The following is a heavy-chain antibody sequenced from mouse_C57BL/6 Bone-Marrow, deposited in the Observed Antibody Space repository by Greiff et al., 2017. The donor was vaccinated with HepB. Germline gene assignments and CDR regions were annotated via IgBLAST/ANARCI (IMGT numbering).Heavy chain of an antibody. Sequence: EVKLQESGPGLVKPSQSLSLTCSVTGYSITSGYYWNWIRQFPGNKLEWMGYISYDGSNNYNPSLKNRISITRDTSKNRFFLKLNSVTTEDTATYYCASLYGYDEANSDYWGQGTTLTVSS. CDR2: ISYDGSN. D-gene: IGHD2-2*01. V-gene: IGHV3-6*01. CDR3: ASLYGYDEANSDY. J-gene: IGHJ2*01. CDR1: GYSITSGYY.